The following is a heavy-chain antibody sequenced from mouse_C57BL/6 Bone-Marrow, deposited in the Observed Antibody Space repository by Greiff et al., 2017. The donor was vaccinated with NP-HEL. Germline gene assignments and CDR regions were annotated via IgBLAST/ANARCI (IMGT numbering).Heavy chain of an antibody. V-gene: IGHV2-4*01. Sequence: QVQLKESGPGLVQPSQSLSITCTVSGFSLTSYGVHWVRQPPGKGLEWLGVIWSGGSTDYNAAFISRLSISKDNSKSQVFFKMNSLQADDTAIYYCAKNDGYGRRTWFAYWGQGTLVTVSA. D-gene: IGHD2-2*01. CDR3: AKNDGYGRRTWFAY. CDR2: IWSGGST. CDR1: GFSLTSYG. J-gene: IGHJ3*01.